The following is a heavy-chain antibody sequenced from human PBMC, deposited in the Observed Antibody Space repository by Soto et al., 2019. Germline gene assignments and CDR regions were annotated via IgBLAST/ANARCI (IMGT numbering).Heavy chain of an antibody. V-gene: IGHV4-34*01. Sequence: SETLSLTCAVYGGSFSGYYWSWIRQPPGKGLEWIGEINHSGSTNYNPSLKSRVTISADNSITTSSLQFSSLKTSDTATYFCARPRDSGSYYYSFDSWGQGTPVTVSS. D-gene: IGHD1-26*01. CDR3: ARPRDSGSYYYSFDS. CDR2: INHSGST. J-gene: IGHJ4*02. CDR1: GGSFSGYY.